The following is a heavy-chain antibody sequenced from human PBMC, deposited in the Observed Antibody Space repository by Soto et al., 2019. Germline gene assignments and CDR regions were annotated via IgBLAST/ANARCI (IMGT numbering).Heavy chain of an antibody. J-gene: IGHJ4*02. Sequence: QVQLQESGPGLVKPSETLSLTCTVSGGSISSYYWSWIRQPPGKGLEWIGYIYYSGSTNYNPSLKSRVTISVDTSKNQFALKLSSVTAADTAVYYWARGDGYHYYWGQGTLVTVSS. CDR3: ARGDGYHYY. D-gene: IGHD5-12*01. CDR1: GGSISSYY. V-gene: IGHV4-59*01. CDR2: IYYSGST.